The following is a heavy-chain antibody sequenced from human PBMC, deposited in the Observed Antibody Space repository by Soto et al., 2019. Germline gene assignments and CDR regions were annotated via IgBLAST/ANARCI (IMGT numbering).Heavy chain of an antibody. CDR3: ARGRGDSRGTNFDY. V-gene: IGHV4-59*01. CDR1: GGSISSYY. CDR2: IDYSGST. J-gene: IGHJ4*02. D-gene: IGHD3-22*01. Sequence: PSETLSLTCTVSGGSISSYYWTWIRQPPGKGLEWIGYIDYSGSTTYNPSLKTRVTLSVDTSKNQFSLKLSSVTAADTAVYYCARGRGDSRGTNFDYWGQGILVTSPQ.